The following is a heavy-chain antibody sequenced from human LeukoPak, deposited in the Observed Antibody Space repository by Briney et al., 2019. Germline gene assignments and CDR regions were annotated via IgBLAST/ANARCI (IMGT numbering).Heavy chain of an antibody. J-gene: IGHJ6*03. CDR1: GGSISSYF. CDR2: IYTSGST. CDR3: ARGSRTRGSSTSYYYYYYMDV. V-gene: IGHV4-4*07. Sequence: QPSETLSLTCTVSGGSISSYFWIWIRQPAGKGLEWIGRIYTSGSTNYNPSLKSRVTISVDTSKNQFSLKLSSVTAADTAVYYCARGSRTRGSSTSYYYYYYMDVWGKGTTVTVSS. D-gene: IGHD6-13*01.